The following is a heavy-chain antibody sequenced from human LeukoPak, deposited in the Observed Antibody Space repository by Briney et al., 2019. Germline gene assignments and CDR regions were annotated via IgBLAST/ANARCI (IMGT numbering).Heavy chain of an antibody. J-gene: IGHJ4*02. V-gene: IGHV4-59*01. D-gene: IGHD5-12*01. CDR3: ARVKGYGGYVNY. Sequence: SETLSLTCTVSGGSISSYFWSWIRQPPGKGLEWIGFIYYSGTTNYNPSLKSRVTISVDTSKKQFSLKLSSVTAADTAVYYCARVKGYGGYVNYWGQGTLVTVSS. CDR1: GGSISSYF. CDR2: IYYSGTT.